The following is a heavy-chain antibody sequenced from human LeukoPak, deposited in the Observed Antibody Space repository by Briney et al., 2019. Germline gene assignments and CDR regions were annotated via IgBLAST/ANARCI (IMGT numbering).Heavy chain of an antibody. CDR3: ARYYYDSSGYTYYFDY. V-gene: IGHV5-51*01. D-gene: IGHD3-22*01. Sequence: HGESLKISCKGSGYSFTSYWIGWVRQMPGKGLEWMGIIYPGDSDTRYSPSFQGQVTISADKSISTACLQWSSLKASDTAMYYCARYYYDSSGYTYYFDYWGQGTLVTVSS. CDR2: IYPGDSDT. J-gene: IGHJ4*02. CDR1: GYSFTSYW.